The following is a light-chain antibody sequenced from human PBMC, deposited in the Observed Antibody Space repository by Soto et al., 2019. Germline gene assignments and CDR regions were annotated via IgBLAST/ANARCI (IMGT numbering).Light chain of an antibody. V-gene: IGKV3-20*01. Sequence: EVVLTQSPGTLSLSPGERATLSCRASQSISGSFLAWYQQKPGQAPGLLLYGASIRATGIPDRFSGSESGTDFTLTISRLEPADFAVYYCQYYGSSSTFGQGTKVDIK. CDR3: QYYGSSST. CDR1: QSISGSF. J-gene: IGKJ1*01. CDR2: GAS.